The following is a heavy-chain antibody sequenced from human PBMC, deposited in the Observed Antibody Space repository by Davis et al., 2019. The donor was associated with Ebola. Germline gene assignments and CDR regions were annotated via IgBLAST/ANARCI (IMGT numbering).Heavy chain of an antibody. J-gene: IGHJ4*02. CDR1: GGSISSGGYY. V-gene: IGHV4-61*08. Sequence: PSETLSLTCTVSGGSISSGGYYWSWIRQPPGKGLEWIGYIYYSGSTNYNPSLKSRVTMSVGTSKNQFSLKLSSVTAADTAVYYCARDTGYSSGWYDYWGQGTLVTVSS. CDR3: ARDTGYSSGWYDY. D-gene: IGHD6-19*01. CDR2: IYYSGST.